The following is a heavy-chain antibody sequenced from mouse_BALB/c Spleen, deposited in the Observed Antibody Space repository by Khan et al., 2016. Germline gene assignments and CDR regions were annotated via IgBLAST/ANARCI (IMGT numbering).Heavy chain of an antibody. J-gene: IGHJ4*01. V-gene: IGHV3-2*02. D-gene: IGHD1-2*01. Sequence: EVQLQESGPGLVKPSQSLSLTCTVTGYSITSDYAWNWIRQFPGNKLEWMGYIRYSGSTSYNPSLKSRISITRDTSKNHFFLQLNSVTTEDTATYYCARTADTLYYAMDYWGQGTSVTVSS. CDR1: GYSITSDYA. CDR3: ARTADTLYYAMDY. CDR2: IRYSGST.